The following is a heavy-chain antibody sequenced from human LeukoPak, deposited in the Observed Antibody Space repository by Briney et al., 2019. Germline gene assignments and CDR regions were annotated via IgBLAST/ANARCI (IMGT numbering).Heavy chain of an antibody. CDR1: GFTFSAYT. Sequence: PGGSLRLSCAASGFTFSAYTMHWVRQAPGKGLEYVSVISDNGGRTYYANSVKGRFTISRDNSKNTLYLQMSSLTAEDMAVYYCARGARAAFDIWGQGTMVTVSS. CDR2: ISDNGGRT. CDR3: ARGARAAFDI. V-gene: IGHV3-64*01. J-gene: IGHJ3*02.